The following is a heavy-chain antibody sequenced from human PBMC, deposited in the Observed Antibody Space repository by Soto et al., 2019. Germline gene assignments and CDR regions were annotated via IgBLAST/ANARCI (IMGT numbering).Heavy chain of an antibody. V-gene: IGHV3-23*01. D-gene: IGHD3-10*01. CDR2: ISGGVDTT. Sequence: EVQLLESGGGLVQPGGSLRLSCAASGFTFNNYAMTWVRQAPGKGLEWVSAISGGVDTTSYADSVMGRFTVSRDGSKNTLYLQMSSLRAEDPALYYCAKGRGGSGSLTPRVDFWGQGTLVTVSS. CDR3: AKGRGGSGSLTPRVDF. J-gene: IGHJ4*01. CDR1: GFTFNNYA.